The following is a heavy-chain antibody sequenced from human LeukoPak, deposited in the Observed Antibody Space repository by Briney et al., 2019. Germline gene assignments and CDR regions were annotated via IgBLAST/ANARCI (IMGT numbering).Heavy chain of an antibody. CDR3: ARYYAGYFDL. D-gene: IGHD2-2*01. V-gene: IGHV3-11*06. CDR2: ISSSASYT. Sequence: KTAGSLRLSWAASGFTFSDYYMIWIRQAPEKGLEWDSYISSSASYTNYADSVKGRFTIPRDKAKNSLYLQMNSLRAEDTAVYYCARYYAGYFDLWGRGTLVTVSS. J-gene: IGHJ2*01. CDR1: GFTFSDYY.